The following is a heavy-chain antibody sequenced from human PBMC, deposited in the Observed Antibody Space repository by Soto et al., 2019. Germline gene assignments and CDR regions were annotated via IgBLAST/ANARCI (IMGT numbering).Heavy chain of an antibody. V-gene: IGHV5-10-1*02. Sequence: LTISFETSGYSFTNFWINWQSEMPGKCFWWMGRIDPSYSYTNYSRSFQGHVTFSADESINTAYLQWSSLKASDTAMYYCARHRHPDS. CDR2: IDPSYSYT. J-gene: IGHJ5*01. CDR3: ARHRHPDS. CDR1: GYSFTNFW.